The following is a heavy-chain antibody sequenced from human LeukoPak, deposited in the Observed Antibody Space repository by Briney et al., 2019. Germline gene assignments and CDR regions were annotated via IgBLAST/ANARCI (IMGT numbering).Heavy chain of an antibody. V-gene: IGHV5-51*01. Sequence: GESLRISCKGSGYIFASYWIAWVRQMPGKGLKWMGIIYPGDSDTRYSPSFQGQVTISADKSISTAYLQWSSLKASDTAMYYCARPTDQLGYAAPFDFWGQGTLVTVSS. J-gene: IGHJ4*02. CDR3: ARPTDQLGYAAPFDF. CDR2: IYPGDSDT. D-gene: IGHD3-16*01. CDR1: GYIFASYW.